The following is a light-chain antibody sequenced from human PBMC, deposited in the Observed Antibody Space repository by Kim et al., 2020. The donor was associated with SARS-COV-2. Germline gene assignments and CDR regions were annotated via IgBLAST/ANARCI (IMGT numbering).Light chain of an antibody. Sequence: GQCITISCTGTSSDVGGYNYGSWYQQHPGKAPKLMIYEVSNRPSGVSNRFSGSKSGNTASLTISGLQAEDEADYYCSSYTSSSTLVFGGGTQLTVL. CDR1: SSDVGGYNY. CDR2: EVS. CDR3: SSYTSSSTLV. V-gene: IGLV2-14*03. J-gene: IGLJ3*02.